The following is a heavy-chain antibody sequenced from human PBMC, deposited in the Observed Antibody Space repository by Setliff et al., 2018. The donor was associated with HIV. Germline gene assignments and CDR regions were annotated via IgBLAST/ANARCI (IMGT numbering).Heavy chain of an antibody. D-gene: IGHD1-7*01. CDR2: MNPNSGNT. V-gene: IGHV1-8*02. J-gene: IGHJ4*02. CDR1: GDTFTSYD. Sequence: ASVKVSCKISGDTFTSYDINWVRQATGQGLEWMGWMNPNSGNTGYAQKFQGRVTMTRNTSISTAYMELSSLRSEDTAVYYCARGKLSRTGTNDYWGQGTLVTVSS. CDR3: ARGKLSRTGTNDY.